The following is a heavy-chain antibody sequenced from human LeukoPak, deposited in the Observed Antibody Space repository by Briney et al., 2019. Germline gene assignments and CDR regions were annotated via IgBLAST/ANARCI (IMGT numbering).Heavy chain of an antibody. Sequence: SETLSLTCTVSGGSIGSNSYYWDWIRQPPGTGLEWIGNIYYRGSTDYKPSLKSRVTISVDTSKNQFSLKLSSVTAADTAVYYCARLHYDILAGYHIDYWGQGTLVTVSS. J-gene: IGHJ4*02. V-gene: IGHV4-39*01. D-gene: IGHD3-9*01. CDR1: GGSIGSNSYY. CDR3: ARLHYDILAGYHIDY. CDR2: IYYRGST.